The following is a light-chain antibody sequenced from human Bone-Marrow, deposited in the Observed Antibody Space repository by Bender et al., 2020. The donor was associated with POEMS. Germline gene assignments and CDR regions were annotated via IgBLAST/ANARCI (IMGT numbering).Light chain of an antibody. CDR2: GYN. Sequence: QSVLTQPPSVSGAPGQRVTISCTGSSSNTGSGYDINWYQHLPGTAPKLLIYGYNNRPSGVPDRFSGSKSGTSASLAITRLQAEDESDYYCQSYDNSLGGWVFGGGTKLTVL. CDR1: SSNTGSGYD. CDR3: QSYDNSLGGWV. V-gene: IGLV1-40*01. J-gene: IGLJ3*02.